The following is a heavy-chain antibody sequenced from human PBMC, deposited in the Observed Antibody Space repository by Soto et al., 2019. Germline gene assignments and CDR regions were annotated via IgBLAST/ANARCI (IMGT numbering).Heavy chain of an antibody. Sequence: QVQLQESGPGLVKPSQTLSLTCTVSGGSISSGGYYWSCIRQHPGQGLEWIGYIYYSGSTYYNPSLKSRVTISVDTSKNQFSLKLSSATAADTAVYYCARGGAGIYNWFDPWGQGTLVTVSS. J-gene: IGHJ5*02. V-gene: IGHV4-31*03. D-gene: IGHD6-19*01. CDR3: ARGGAGIYNWFDP. CDR1: GGSISSGGYY. CDR2: IYYSGST.